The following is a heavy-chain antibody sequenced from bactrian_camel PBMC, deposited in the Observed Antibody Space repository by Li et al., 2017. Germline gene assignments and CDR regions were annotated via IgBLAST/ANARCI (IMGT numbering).Heavy chain of an antibody. CDR2: ISFNGHSP. CDR1: IYPARVNC. J-gene: IGHJ4*01. D-gene: IGHD1*01. V-gene: IGHV3S60*01. Sequence: QVQLVESGGGSVQAGGSLKLSCVASIYPARVNCVAWFRQAPGKEREGIASISFNGHSPFYADSVKGRFTLSKDNAKNALYLQMNSLKPEDTGMYYCAADLAWSDTYGCTWVGYNVQPGQGTQVTVS.